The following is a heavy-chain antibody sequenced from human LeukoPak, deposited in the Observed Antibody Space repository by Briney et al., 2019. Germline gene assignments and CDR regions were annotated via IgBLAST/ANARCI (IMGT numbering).Heavy chain of an antibody. CDR3: ARDTARITIFGVAKYMDV. D-gene: IGHD3-3*01. J-gene: IGHJ6*03. CDR1: GYTFTGYY. V-gene: IGHV1-2*02. Sequence: ASVKVSCKASGYTFTGYYIHWVRQAPGQGLEWMGWINPNSGGTNYAQKFQGRVTMTRDTSISTAYMELSRLRSDGTAVYYCARDTARITIFGVAKYMDVWGKGTTVTVSS. CDR2: INPNSGGT.